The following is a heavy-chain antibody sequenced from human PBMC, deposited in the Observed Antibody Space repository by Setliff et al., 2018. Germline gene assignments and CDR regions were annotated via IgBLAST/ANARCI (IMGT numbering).Heavy chain of an antibody. CDR2: IYYSGST. V-gene: IGHV4-31*03. J-gene: IGHJ6*03. Sequence: PSETLSLTCTVSGGSISSGGYYWSWIRQHPGKGLEWIGYIYYSGSTYYNPSLKSRVTISVDTSKNQFSLKLSSVSAADTAVYYCARGDYFYYYMDVWGIGTTVTVSS. CDR3: ARGDYFYYYMDV. CDR1: GGSISSGGYY.